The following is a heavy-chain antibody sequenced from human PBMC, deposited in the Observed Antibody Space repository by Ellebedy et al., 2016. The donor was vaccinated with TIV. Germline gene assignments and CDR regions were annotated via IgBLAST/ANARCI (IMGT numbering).Heavy chain of an antibody. CDR2: INPSGGST. V-gene: IGHV1-46*01. CDR3: ARWGLELQQRTNADY. Sequence: ASVKVSXXASGYSFIDYYIHWVRQAPGQGLEWMGIINPSGGSTSYAQKFQGRVTMTSDTSITTAYMELSSLTFDDTAVYYCARWGLELQQRTNADYWGQGALVTVSS. CDR1: GYSFIDYY. D-gene: IGHD1/OR15-1a*01. J-gene: IGHJ4*02.